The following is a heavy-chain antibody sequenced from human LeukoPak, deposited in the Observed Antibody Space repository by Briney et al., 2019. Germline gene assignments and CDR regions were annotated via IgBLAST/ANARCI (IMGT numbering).Heavy chain of an antibody. CDR3: AKDNSGNFLSPFDY. D-gene: IGHD1-26*01. CDR2: ISGSGGDT. Sequence: GGSLRLSCAASGFTFSNYAMTWVRQSPGKGLEWVSTISGSGGDTYYADSVKGRFTMSRDNSKNTLDLQMSSLRAEDTAIYYCAKDNSGNFLSPFDYCGQGTLVAVSS. V-gene: IGHV3-23*01. CDR1: GFTFSNYA. J-gene: IGHJ4*02.